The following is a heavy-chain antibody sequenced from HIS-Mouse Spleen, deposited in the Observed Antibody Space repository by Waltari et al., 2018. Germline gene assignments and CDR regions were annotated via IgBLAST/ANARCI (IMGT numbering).Heavy chain of an antibody. CDR2: IKHSGST. D-gene: IGHD6-13*01. J-gene: IGHJ3*02. V-gene: IGHV4-34*01. Sequence: QVQLQQWGAGLLKPSETLSLTCAVYGGSFSGYYWSWIRQPPGKGLEWIGEIKHSGSTNYNPSLKSRVTISVDTSKNQFSLKLSSVTAADTAVYYCARRIAAADDAFDIWGQGTMVTVSS. CDR3: ARRIAAADDAFDI. CDR1: GGSFSGYY.